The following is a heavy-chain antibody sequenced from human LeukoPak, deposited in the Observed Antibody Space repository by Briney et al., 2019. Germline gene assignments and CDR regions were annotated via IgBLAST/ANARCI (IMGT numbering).Heavy chain of an antibody. J-gene: IGHJ4*02. CDR3: AKVITYDSSGYYRHPDY. Sequence: GGSLRLSCAASGFTFSSYSMNWVRQAPGKGLEWASSISSSSSYIYYADSVKGRFTISRDNAKNSLYLQMNSLRAEDTAVYYCAKVITYDSSGYYRHPDYWGQGTLVTVSS. V-gene: IGHV3-21*01. CDR2: ISSSSSYI. CDR1: GFTFSSYS. D-gene: IGHD3-22*01.